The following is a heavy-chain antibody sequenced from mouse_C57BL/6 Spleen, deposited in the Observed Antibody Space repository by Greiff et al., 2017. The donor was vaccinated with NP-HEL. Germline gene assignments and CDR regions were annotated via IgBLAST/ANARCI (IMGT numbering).Heavy chain of an antibody. CDR3: AREELGEAY. J-gene: IGHJ3*01. CDR1: GYSITSGYY. D-gene: IGHD4-1*01. Sequence: EVQLQESGPGLVKPSQSLSLTCSVTGYSITSGYYWNWIRQFPGNKLEWMGYISYDGSNNYNPSLKNRISITRDTSKNQLFLKLNSVTTEDTATYYCAREELGEAYWGQGTLVTVSA. V-gene: IGHV3-6*01. CDR2: ISYDGSN.